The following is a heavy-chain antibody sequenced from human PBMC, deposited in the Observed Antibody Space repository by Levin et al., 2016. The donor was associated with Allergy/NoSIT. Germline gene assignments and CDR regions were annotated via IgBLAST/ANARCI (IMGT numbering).Heavy chain of an antibody. CDR2: IYHSGST. Sequence: WIRQPPGKGLEWIGEIYHSGSTNYNPSLKSRVTISVDKSKNQFSLKLSSVTAADTAVYYCARDGMEATSSYYYYYYMDVWGKGTTVTVSS. V-gene: IGHV4-4*02. CDR3: ARDGMEATSSYYYYYYMDV. D-gene: IGHD5-12*01. J-gene: IGHJ6*03.